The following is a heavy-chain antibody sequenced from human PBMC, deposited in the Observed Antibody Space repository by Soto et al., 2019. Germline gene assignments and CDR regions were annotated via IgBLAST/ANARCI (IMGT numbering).Heavy chain of an antibody. Sequence: EVQLVESGGGLGKPGGSLRLSCAASGFTFSNAWMTWVRQAPGKGLEWVGRVKSKTDGGTIDYAAPVKDRFTISRDDSKNTLYLQMNSLKTEDTAVYYCIGTYSGSSMRFDYWGQGTLVTVSS. CDR2: VKSKTDGGTI. CDR3: IGTYSGSSMRFDY. CDR1: GFTFSNAW. D-gene: IGHD5-12*01. J-gene: IGHJ4*02. V-gene: IGHV3-15*01.